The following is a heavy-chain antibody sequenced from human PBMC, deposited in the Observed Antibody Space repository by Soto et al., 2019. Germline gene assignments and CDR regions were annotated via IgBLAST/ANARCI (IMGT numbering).Heavy chain of an antibody. CDR1: GGSFSGYY. CDR3: ARAAVAGHFDY. CDR2: INHSGST. Sequence: QVQLQQWGAGLLKPSETLSLTCAVYGGSFSGYYWSWIRQPPGKGLEWIGEINHSGSTNYNPSLKSRVTISVDTSKNQFSLKLSSVTAADTAVYYCARAAVAGHFDYWGQGTLVTVSS. V-gene: IGHV4-34*01. J-gene: IGHJ4*02. D-gene: IGHD6-19*01.